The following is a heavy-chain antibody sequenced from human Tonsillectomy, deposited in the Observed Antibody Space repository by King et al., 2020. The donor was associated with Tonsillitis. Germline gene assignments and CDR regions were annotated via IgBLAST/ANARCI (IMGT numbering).Heavy chain of an antibody. Sequence: QLQESGPGLVKPSETLSLTCTVSGGSISSYYWSWIRQPPGKGLEWIGYIYYSGSTNYNPSLKSRVTISVDTSKNQFSLKLSSVTAADTAVYYCARRRDTAMAKGNYYYYMGVWGKGTTVTVSS. CDR2: IYYSGST. CDR3: ARRRDTAMAKGNYYYYMGV. J-gene: IGHJ6*03. D-gene: IGHD5-18*01. V-gene: IGHV4-59*08. CDR1: GGSISSYY.